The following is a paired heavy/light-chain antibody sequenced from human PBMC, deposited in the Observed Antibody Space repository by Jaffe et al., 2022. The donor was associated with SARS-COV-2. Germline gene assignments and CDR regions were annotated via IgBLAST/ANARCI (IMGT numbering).Heavy chain of an antibody. J-gene: IGHJ6*02. D-gene: IGHD1-26*01. Sequence: EVQLVESGGGLVQPGRSLRLSCTASGFTFGDFTMAWVRQAPGKGLEWVGFIRRKAYGGTREYAASLKGRVTISRDDSESTAYLQLYSLEAEDTGVYYCARQARSGNYYYSYGLDVWGQGTTVTVSS. V-gene: IGHV3-49*04. CDR1: GFTFGDFT. CDR2: IRRKAYGGTR. CDR3: ARQARSGNYYYSYGLDV.
Light chain of an antibody. Sequence: DIQMTQSPSSLSASVGERVTITCRASQGISTYLNWYQQKPGQTPSLLIYAASSLQSGVPSRFSGGGSGTDFTLTISSLQPEDLATYYCQQSYSVPHTFGQGTNLEIK. J-gene: IGKJ2*01. CDR3: QQSYSVPHT. CDR1: QGISTY. V-gene: IGKV1-39*01. CDR2: AAS.